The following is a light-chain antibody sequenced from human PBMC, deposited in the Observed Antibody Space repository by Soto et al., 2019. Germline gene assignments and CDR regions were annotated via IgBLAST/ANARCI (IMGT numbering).Light chain of an antibody. CDR1: SSDVGGYNY. CDR2: EVT. CDR3: TSYTNSNIRV. J-gene: IGLJ3*02. V-gene: IGLV2-14*01. Sequence: QSVLTQPASVSGSPGQSITISCTGTSSDVGGYNYVSWYQQQPGRAPKLMIFEVTNRPSGVSNRFSGAKSGNTASLTISGLQGEEESDYYFTSYTNSNIRVFGGGTQLTVL.